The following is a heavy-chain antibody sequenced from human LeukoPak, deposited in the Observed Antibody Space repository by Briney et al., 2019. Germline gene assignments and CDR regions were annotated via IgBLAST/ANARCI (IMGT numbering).Heavy chain of an antibody. CDR1: GFTVSSNY. CDR2: IYSGGST. J-gene: IGHJ6*02. Sequence: PGGSLRLSCAASGFTVSSNYMSWVRQAPGKGLEWVSVIYSGGSTYYADSVKGRFTISRDNSKNTLYLQMNSLRAEDTAVYYCARVPGPTHYYYYGMDVWGQGTTVTVSS. V-gene: IGHV3-53*01. CDR3: ARVPGPTHYYYYGMDV.